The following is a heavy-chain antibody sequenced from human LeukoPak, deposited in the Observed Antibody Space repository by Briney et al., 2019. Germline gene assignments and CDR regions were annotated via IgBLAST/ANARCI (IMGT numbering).Heavy chain of an antibody. CDR3: ARGVLYYDFWSGHNWFDP. CDR1: GGSISSGSYY. D-gene: IGHD3-3*01. V-gene: IGHV4-61*02. J-gene: IGHJ5*02. Sequence: SETLSLTCTVSGGSISSGSYYWSWIRQPAGKGLEWIGRIYTSGSTNYNPPLKSRVTISVDTSKNQFSLKLSSVTAADTAVYYCARGVLYYDFWSGHNWFDPRGQGTLVTVSS. CDR2: IYTSGST.